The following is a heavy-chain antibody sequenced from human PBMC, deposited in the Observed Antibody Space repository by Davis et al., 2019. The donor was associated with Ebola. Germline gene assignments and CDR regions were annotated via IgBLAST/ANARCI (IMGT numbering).Heavy chain of an antibody. CDR1: GFTFSSYS. CDR3: ARTIFGVVFYYYGMDV. CDR2: ISSSSSYI. V-gene: IGHV3-21*01. Sequence: GESLKISCAASGFTFSSYSMNWVRQAPGKGLEWVSSISSSSSYIYYADSVKGRFTISRDNAKNSLYLQMNSLRAEDTAVYYCARTIFGVVFYYYGMDVWGQGTTVTVSS. D-gene: IGHD3-3*01. J-gene: IGHJ6*02.